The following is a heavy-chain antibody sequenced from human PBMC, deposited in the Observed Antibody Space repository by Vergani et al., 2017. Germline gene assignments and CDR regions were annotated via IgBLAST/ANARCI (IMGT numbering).Heavy chain of an antibody. CDR2: ISSSSSYI. Sequence: VQLVESGGGVVQPGRSLRLSCAASGFTFSSYSMNWVRQAPGKGLEWVSSISSSSSYIYYADSVKGRFTISRDNAKNSLYLQMNSLRAEDTAVYYCARDAMVRGVRTHIGYWGQGTLVTVSS. CDR3: ARDAMVRGVRTHIGY. CDR1: GFTFSSYS. D-gene: IGHD3-10*01. J-gene: IGHJ4*02. V-gene: IGHV3-21*01.